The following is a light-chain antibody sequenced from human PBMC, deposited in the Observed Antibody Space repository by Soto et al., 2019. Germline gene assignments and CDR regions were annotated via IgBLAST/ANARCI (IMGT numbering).Light chain of an antibody. CDR1: QGIGST. CDR3: QQYNSYSQT. J-gene: IGKJ1*01. V-gene: IGKV3-15*01. CDR2: GAS. Sequence: EIVMTQSPATLSVSPGERATLSCRASQGIGSTLAWYQQKPGQTPRLLIYGASRRATGFPARFSGSGSGTDFTLTISSLQPDDFATYYCQQYNSYSQTFGQGTKVDIK.